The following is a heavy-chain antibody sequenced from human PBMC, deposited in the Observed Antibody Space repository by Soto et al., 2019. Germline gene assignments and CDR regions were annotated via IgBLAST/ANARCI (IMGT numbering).Heavy chain of an antibody. CDR2: VYYSGST. CDR3: ARGNPTSPYDSSGSYDGGTSGWNSVFDY. D-gene: IGHD3-22*01. J-gene: IGHJ4*02. V-gene: IGHV4-59*01. CDR1: GGSISSYY. Sequence: QVPLQESGPGLVKPSETLSLTCTVSGGSISSYYWNWIRQPPGKGLEWIGYVYYSGSTNYNPSLKSRLTISVDTSKNPSSLQPSSVTAADTALSYCARGNPTSPYDSSGSYDGGTSGWNSVFDYWGQGPLVTVSS.